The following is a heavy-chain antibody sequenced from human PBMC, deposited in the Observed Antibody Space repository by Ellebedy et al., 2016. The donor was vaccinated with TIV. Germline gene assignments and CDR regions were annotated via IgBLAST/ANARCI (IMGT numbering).Heavy chain of an antibody. Sequence: GSLRLSXTVSGGSGISRSRCWGWIRQSPGKGLEWIWYDYCGGNTNHNPFLKSRVTISVDTSRNQFSLKLSSVTAADTAIYYCARDNWGSLHVWGPGITVTVSS. D-gene: IGHD7-27*01. CDR3: ARDNWGSLHV. J-gene: IGHJ6*02. CDR2: DYCGGNT. CDR1: GGSGISRSRC. V-gene: IGHV4-61*01.